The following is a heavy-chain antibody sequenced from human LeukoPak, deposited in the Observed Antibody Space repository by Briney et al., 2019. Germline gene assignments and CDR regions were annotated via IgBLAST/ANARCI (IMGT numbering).Heavy chain of an antibody. J-gene: IGHJ6*03. CDR3: AKAVWYCSGGSCYSCYYYYYMDV. D-gene: IGHD2-15*01. CDR2: ISGSGGST. Sequence: GGSLRLSCAASGFTFSSYGMSWVRQAPGKGLEGVSAISGSGGSTDYAGSVKGRFTISRDNSKTTLYLQMNSLRAEDTAVYYCAKAVWYCSGGSCYSCYYYYYMDVWGKGTTVTVSS. V-gene: IGHV3-23*01. CDR1: GFTFSSYG.